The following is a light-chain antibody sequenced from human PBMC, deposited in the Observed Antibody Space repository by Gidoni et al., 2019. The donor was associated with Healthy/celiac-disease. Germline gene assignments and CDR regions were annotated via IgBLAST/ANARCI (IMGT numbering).Light chain of an antibody. CDR2: DAS. V-gene: IGKV3-11*01. Sequence: EIVLTQSPATLSLSPGERATLSCRASQSVSSDLAWYQQKPGQAPRLLIYDASNRATGIPARFSGSGSGTDFTLTISSLEPEDFAVYYCQQRSNWPPPFXGXTKVEIK. CDR1: QSVSSD. J-gene: IGKJ4*01. CDR3: QQRSNWPPP.